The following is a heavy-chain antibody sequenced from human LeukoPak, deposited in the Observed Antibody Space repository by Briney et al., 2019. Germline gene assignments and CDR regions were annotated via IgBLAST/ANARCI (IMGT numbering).Heavy chain of an antibody. V-gene: IGHV4-39*01. D-gene: IGHD2-15*01. CDR1: GGSISASSYY. CDR2: IYYSGTT. CDR3: ARGGSGGGGDFDY. Sequence: PSETLSLTCTVSGGSISASSYYWGWIRQPPGKGLEWIATIYYSGTTYYNPSLKSRVTISVDTSKNQFSLNLSSVTAADTAVYYWARGGSGGGGDFDYWGKEPLVT. J-gene: IGHJ4*02.